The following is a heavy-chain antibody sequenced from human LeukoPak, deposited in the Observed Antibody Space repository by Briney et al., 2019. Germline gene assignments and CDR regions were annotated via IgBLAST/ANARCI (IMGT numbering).Heavy chain of an antibody. V-gene: IGHV3-7*04. D-gene: IGHD1-1*01. CDR1: GFTFTGFG. CDR2: IKYDESEI. J-gene: IGHJ4*02. Sequence: GGSRRLSCAASGFTFTGFGMVWVRQAPGKGREGVARIKYDESEIHYVDSVKGRFTISRDNAKNSLYLQMNRLRAEDTAVYFCVRVTTSGYFDYWGQGSLVTVSS. CDR3: VRVTTSGYFDY.